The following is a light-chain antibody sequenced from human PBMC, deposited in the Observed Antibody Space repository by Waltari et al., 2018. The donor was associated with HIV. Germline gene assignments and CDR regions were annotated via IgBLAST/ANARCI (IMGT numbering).Light chain of an antibody. CDR2: AAS. CDR3: QQSYSTPWT. V-gene: IGKV1-39*01. CDR1: QNISSY. J-gene: IGKJ1*01. Sequence: DIQMTQSPSSLSASVGDRVTITCRASQNISSYLNWYQQKPGKTPKLLIFAASSLQSGVPSRFSGRGSGTDFTLTISSLQPEDFATYYCQQSYSTPWTFGQGTKVEIK.